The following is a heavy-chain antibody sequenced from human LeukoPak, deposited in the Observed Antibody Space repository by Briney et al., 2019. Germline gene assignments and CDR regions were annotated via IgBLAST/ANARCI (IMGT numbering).Heavy chain of an antibody. CDR1: GFTFSTYA. Sequence: GGSLRLSCAASGFTFSTYAMSWVRQAPGKGREWVSTISGNGVSTYYANSVKGRFTISRDNSKNTLWLQMNSLRAEDTALYYCAKPQYDSSWYYFDYWGQGTLVTVSS. D-gene: IGHD6-13*01. J-gene: IGHJ4*02. CDR2: ISGNGVST. V-gene: IGHV3-23*01. CDR3: AKPQYDSSWYYFDY.